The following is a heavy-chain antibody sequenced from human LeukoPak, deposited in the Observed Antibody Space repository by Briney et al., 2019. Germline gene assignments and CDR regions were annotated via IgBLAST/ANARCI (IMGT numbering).Heavy chain of an antibody. CDR1: GGTFSSYA. CDR2: IIPIFGTA. Sequence: SVKVSCKASGGTFSSYAISWVRQAPGQGLEWMGGIIPIFGTANYAQKFQGTVTITTDESTSTAYMELSSLRSEDTAVYYCARGSHYGSGSYWRGFDPWGQGTLVSVSS. V-gene: IGHV1-69*05. J-gene: IGHJ5*02. D-gene: IGHD3-10*01. CDR3: ARGSHYGSGSYWRGFDP.